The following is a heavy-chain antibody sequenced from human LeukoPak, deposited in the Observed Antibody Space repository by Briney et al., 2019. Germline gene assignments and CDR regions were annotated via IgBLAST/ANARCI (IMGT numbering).Heavy chain of an antibody. D-gene: IGHD6-13*01. CDR1: GFTFDDYA. Sequence: GGSLRLSCAASGFTFDDYAMHWVRQAPGKGLEWVSGISWNSGSIGYADSVKGRFTISRDNAKNSLYLQMNSLRADDTALYYSAEVSIAAAATRYYYYMDVWGKGTTVTVSS. CDR2: ISWNSGSI. CDR3: AEVSIAAAATRYYYYMDV. J-gene: IGHJ6*03. V-gene: IGHV3-9*01.